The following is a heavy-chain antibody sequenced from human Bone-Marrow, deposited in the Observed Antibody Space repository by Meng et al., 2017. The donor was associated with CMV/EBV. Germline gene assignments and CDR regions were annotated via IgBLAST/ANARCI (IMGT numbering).Heavy chain of an antibody. Sequence: SVKVSCKASGGTFSSYAISWVRQAPGQGLEWMGGIIPIFGTANYAQKFQGRVTITTDESTSTAYMELSSLRSEDTAVYYCARVYSYYYDSSGYSDWGQGTLVTVSS. D-gene: IGHD3-22*01. CDR2: IIPIFGTA. CDR1: GGTFSSYA. CDR3: ARVYSYYYDSSGYSD. V-gene: IGHV1-69*05. J-gene: IGHJ4*02.